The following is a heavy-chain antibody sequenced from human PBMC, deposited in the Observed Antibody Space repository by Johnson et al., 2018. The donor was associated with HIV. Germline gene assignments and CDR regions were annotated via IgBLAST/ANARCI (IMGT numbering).Heavy chain of an antibody. D-gene: IGHD3-9*01. V-gene: IGHV3-30-3*01. J-gene: IGHJ3*02. Sequence: VQLVESGGGVVQPGRSLRLSCAASGFTFSSYAMHWVRQAPGKGLEWVAVISYDGSNKYYADSLKGRFTISRDNSKNTLYLQMNSLRAEDTAVYYCVKDLGLTLTDAFDIWGQGTLVTVSS. CDR1: GFTFSSYA. CDR2: ISYDGSNK. CDR3: VKDLGLTLTDAFDI.